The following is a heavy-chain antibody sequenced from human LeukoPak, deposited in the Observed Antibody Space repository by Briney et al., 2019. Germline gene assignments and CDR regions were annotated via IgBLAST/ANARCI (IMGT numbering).Heavy chain of an antibody. Sequence: ASVKVSCKASGYTFTAYYLHWVRQAPGQGLEWVGWINPNSRGTNYAQKFRGRVTMTRDTSISTAYMELSRLTPDDTAVYYCVREDAALYYFDYSGQGTLVTVSS. CDR2: INPNSRGT. J-gene: IGHJ4*02. D-gene: IGHD5-18*01. V-gene: IGHV1-2*02. CDR3: VREDAALYYFDY. CDR1: GYTFTAYY.